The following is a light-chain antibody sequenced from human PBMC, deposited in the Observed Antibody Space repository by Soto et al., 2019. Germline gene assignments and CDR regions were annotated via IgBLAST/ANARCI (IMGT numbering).Light chain of an antibody. CDR2: GAS. J-gene: IGKJ1*01. Sequence: MVLTQSPGTGAASAGERATLSCRARQSVNRKYLAWYQQKPGHAPRLLIYGASSRATGIPERFSGSGSGTDFTLTISRLEPDDFEVYYCQQYGSKPWTFGQGTKVDIK. V-gene: IGKV3-20*01. CDR1: QSVNRKY. CDR3: QQYGSKPWT.